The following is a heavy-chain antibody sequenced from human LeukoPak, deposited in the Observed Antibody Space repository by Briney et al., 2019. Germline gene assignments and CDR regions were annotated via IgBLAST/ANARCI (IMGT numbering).Heavy chain of an antibody. J-gene: IGHJ4*02. V-gene: IGHV1-69*04. CDR2: IIPILGIA. Sequence: SVKVSCKASGGTFSSYAISWVRQAPGQGLEWMGRIIPILGIANYAQKFQGRVTITADKSTSTACMELSSLRSEDTAVYYCARDVGDGSGWYEVLYYFDYWGQGTLVTVSS. D-gene: IGHD6-19*01. CDR3: ARDVGDGSGWYEVLYYFDY. CDR1: GGTFSSYA.